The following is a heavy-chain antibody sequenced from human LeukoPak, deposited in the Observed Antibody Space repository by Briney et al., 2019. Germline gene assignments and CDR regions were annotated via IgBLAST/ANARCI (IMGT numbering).Heavy chain of an antibody. J-gene: IGHJ6*02. V-gene: IGHV1-3*01. D-gene: IGHD2-2*01. Sequence: GASVKVSCKASGYTFTSYAMHWVRQAPGQRLEWVGWINAGNGNTKYSQKFQGRVTITRDTSASTAYMELSSLRSEDTAVYYCARGQYCSSTSCYYGKDYYYYYGMDVWGQGTTVTVSS. CDR2: INAGNGNT. CDR3: ARGQYCSSTSCYYGKDYYYYYGMDV. CDR1: GYTFTSYA.